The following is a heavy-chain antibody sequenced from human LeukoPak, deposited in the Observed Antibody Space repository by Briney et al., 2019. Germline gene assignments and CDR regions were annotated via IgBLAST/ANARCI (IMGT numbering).Heavy chain of an antibody. D-gene: IGHD2-2*01. CDR3: ARFIPRGYCSSTSCYYFDY. J-gene: IGHJ4*02. Sequence: SETLSLTCAVYGGSFSGYYWSWIRQPPGKGLEWIGEINHSGSTNHNPSLKSRVTISVDTSKNQFSLKLSSVTAADTAVYYCARFIPRGYCSSTSCYYFDYWGQGTLVTVSS. CDR2: INHSGST. V-gene: IGHV4-34*01. CDR1: GGSFSGYY.